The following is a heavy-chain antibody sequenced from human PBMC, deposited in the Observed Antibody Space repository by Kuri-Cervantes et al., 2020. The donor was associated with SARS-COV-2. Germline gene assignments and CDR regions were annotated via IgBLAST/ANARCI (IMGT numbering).Heavy chain of an antibody. J-gene: IGHJ4*02. Sequence: GGSLRLSCAASGFTFSGHWIHWVRQAPGKGLVWVSRINPDGSYTNNADSVKGRFTLSRDNAKNMLFLQMNSLKTEDTAVYYCTTDWDDYELEYYFDYWGQGTLVTVSS. CDR2: INPDGSYT. D-gene: IGHD3-22*01. CDR1: GFTFSGHW. CDR3: TTDWDDYELEYYFDY. V-gene: IGHV3-74*01.